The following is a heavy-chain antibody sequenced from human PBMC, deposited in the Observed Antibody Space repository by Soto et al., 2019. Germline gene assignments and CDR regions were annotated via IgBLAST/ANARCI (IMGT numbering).Heavy chain of an antibody. CDR3: ARGDDFSGDYREEFER. V-gene: IGHV1-18*01. D-gene: IGHD4-17*01. J-gene: IGHJ1*01. CDR1: GYTFTSYG. Sequence: GASVKVSCKASGYTFTSYGISWVRQAPGQGLEWMGRISAYNGNTNYAQKLQGRVTMTTDTSTSTAYMELRSLRSDDTAVYYCARGDDFSGDYREEFERWGQGTRVTVAS. CDR2: ISAYNGNT.